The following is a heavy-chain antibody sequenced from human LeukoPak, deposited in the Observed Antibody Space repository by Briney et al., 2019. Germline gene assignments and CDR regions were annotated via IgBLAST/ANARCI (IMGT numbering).Heavy chain of an antibody. CDR3: ARVNSAVGATPGRYYFDY. CDR2: INHSGST. CDR1: GGSFSGYY. Sequence: SETLSLTCAVYGGSFSGYYWSWIRQPPGKGLEWIGEINHSGSTNYNPSLKSRVTISVDTSKNQFSLKLSSVTAADTAVYYCARVNSAVGATPGRYYFDYWGQGTLVTVSS. J-gene: IGHJ4*02. D-gene: IGHD1-26*01. V-gene: IGHV4-34*01.